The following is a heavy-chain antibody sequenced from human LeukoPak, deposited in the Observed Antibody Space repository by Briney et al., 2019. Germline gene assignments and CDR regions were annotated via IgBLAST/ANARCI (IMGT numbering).Heavy chain of an antibody. J-gene: IGHJ4*02. Sequence: GASVKVSCKASGYTFTGYYMHWVRQAPGQGLEWMGWINPNSGGTNYAQKFQGRVTMTGDTSISTAYMELSRLRSDDTAVYYCARSHHRGYSGYGPYYWGQGTLVTVSP. CDR3: ARSHHRGYSGYGPYY. V-gene: IGHV1-2*02. CDR1: GYTFTGYY. D-gene: IGHD5-12*01. CDR2: INPNSGGT.